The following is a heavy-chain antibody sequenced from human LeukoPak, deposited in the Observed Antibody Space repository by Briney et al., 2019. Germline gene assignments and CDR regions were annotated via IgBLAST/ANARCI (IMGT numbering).Heavy chain of an antibody. CDR2: IYYSKNT. J-gene: IGHJ4*02. V-gene: IGHV4-39*01. D-gene: IGHD5-18*01. Sequence: PSETLSLTCTVSGGSISSSSAYWGWIRQPPGKGLEWIGSIYYSKNTYYNPSLKSRVTISAGTSKNQFPLTLGSVSATDTAVYYCVSPRGFSYGYFDYWGQGTLVTVSS. CDR1: GGSISSSSAY. CDR3: VSPRGFSYGYFDY.